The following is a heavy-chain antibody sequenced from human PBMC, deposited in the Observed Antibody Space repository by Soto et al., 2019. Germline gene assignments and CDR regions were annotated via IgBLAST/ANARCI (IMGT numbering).Heavy chain of an antibody. CDR1: GDSVSSNSAA. D-gene: IGHD1-7*01. J-gene: IGHJ6*03. CDR2: TYYRSRWYN. Sequence: SQTLSLTCAISGDSVSSNSAAWNWIRLXPSRGLEWLARTYYRSRWYNDYAVSVRSRITVNPDTSKNQFSLQLTSVTPEDTAVYYCAGTTSHQWYYMDVWGQGTTVTVYS. V-gene: IGHV6-1*01. CDR3: AGTTSHQWYYMDV.